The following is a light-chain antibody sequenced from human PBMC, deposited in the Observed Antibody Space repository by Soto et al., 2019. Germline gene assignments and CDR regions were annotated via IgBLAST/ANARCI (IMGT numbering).Light chain of an antibody. J-gene: IGLJ1*01. CDR2: EVN. Sequence: QSALTQPASVSASPGQSITISCTGTSTDVTIHNLVSWYQQHPGKAPKLLIFEVNKRPSGVSSRFSGSKSGNTASLTISGLQAVDEADYYCCSYSGSYVFGSGTKLTVL. V-gene: IGLV2-23*02. CDR1: STDVTIHNL. CDR3: CSYSGSYV.